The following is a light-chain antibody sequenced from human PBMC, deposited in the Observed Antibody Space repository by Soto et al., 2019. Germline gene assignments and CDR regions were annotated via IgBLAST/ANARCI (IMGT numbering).Light chain of an antibody. CDR2: DVS. Sequence: DIQMTQSPSTLSASVGDRVTITCRASQSISSWLAWYQQKPGKAPKLLIYDVSSLESGVPSRFSGSGSGTEFTLTISSLQPDDIATYYCQQYNTFWTFGQWTKVEIK. V-gene: IGKV1-5*01. CDR1: QSISSW. J-gene: IGKJ1*01. CDR3: QQYNTFWT.